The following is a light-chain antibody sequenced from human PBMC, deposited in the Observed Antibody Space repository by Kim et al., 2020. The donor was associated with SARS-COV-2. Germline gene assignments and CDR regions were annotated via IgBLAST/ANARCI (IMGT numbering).Light chain of an antibody. CDR1: SSNIGINY. CDR3: AAWDDSLSGAV. V-gene: IGLV1-47*02. J-gene: IGLJ3*02. CDR2: SNN. Sequence: ELTQPPSASGTPGQRVTISCSGSSSNIGINYVYWYQQLPGAAPKLVIHSNNQRPPGVPDRFSGSKSGTSASLAISGLQSEDEADYYCAAWDDSLSGAVFGGGTQLTVL.